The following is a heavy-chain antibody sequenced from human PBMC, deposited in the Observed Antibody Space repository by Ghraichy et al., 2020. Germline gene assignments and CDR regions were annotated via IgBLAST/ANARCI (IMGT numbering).Heavy chain of an antibody. CDR3: ARAGTYYDSSGPADY. Sequence: GWISAYNGNIKYAQKFQGRVTMTTETSTRTAYMELRSLRSDDTAVYYCARAGTYYDSSGPADYWGQGFLVTVSS. D-gene: IGHD3-22*01. V-gene: IGHV1-18*01. J-gene: IGHJ4*02. CDR2: ISAYNGNI.